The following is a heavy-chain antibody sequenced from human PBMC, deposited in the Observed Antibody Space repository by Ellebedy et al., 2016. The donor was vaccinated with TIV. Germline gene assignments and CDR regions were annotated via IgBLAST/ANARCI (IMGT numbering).Heavy chain of an antibody. CDR1: GYTFIGYY. CDR2: INPKNGDT. J-gene: IGHJ4*02. D-gene: IGHD6-19*01. Sequence: AASVKVSCKASGYTFIGYYMHWVRQAPGQGLEWMGWINPKNGDTSYAQKFQGRVTMTRDPSISTAYMELSRLGSGDTAVYYCGRSGYGSGWSFDSWGQGTLVTVSS. V-gene: IGHV1-2*02. CDR3: GRSGYGSGWSFDS.